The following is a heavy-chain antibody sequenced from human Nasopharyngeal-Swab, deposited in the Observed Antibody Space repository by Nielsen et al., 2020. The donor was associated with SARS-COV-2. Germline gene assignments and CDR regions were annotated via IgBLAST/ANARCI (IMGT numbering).Heavy chain of an antibody. J-gene: IGHJ6*02. CDR3: ARDGLDYDFWSAYFMDV. Sequence: GESLKISCAASGFTFSSYWMHWVRQAPGKGPVWVSRINSDGSSTSYADSVKGRFTISRDNAKNSLYLQMNSLRAEDTAVYYCARDGLDYDFWSAYFMDVWGQGTTVTVSS. D-gene: IGHD3-3*01. V-gene: IGHV3-74*01. CDR2: INSDGSST. CDR1: GFTFSSYW.